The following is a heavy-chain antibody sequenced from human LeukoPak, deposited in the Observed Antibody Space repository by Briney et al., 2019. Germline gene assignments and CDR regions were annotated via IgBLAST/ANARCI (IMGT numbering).Heavy chain of an antibody. D-gene: IGHD3-22*01. CDR3: ARHFYDRGAFDI. Sequence: SETLSLTCTVSGGSISSSSYYWGWIRQPPGKGLEWIGSIYYSGSTYYNPSLKSRVTISVDTSKNQFSLKLSSVTAADTAVYYCARHFYDRGAFDILGQGTMVTVSS. J-gene: IGHJ3*02. CDR1: GGSISSSSYY. V-gene: IGHV4-39*01. CDR2: IYYSGST.